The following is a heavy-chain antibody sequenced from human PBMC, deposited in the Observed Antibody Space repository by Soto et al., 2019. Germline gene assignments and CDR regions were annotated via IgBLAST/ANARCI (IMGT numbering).Heavy chain of an antibody. Sequence: QVQLQESGGGVVQTGGSLRVSWEASGFTFSNNGMQGVRQAPGKGLEWVAIISTDGNGQYYADPVKGRFTISRDNFMSTLYLQMNTLTSEDTALYYCANQMLGGGWYAEYWGQGTLVTVSS. V-gene: IGHV3-30*18. CDR1: GFTFSNNG. J-gene: IGHJ4*02. CDR2: ISTDGNGQ. CDR3: ANQMLGGGWYAEY. D-gene: IGHD6-19*01.